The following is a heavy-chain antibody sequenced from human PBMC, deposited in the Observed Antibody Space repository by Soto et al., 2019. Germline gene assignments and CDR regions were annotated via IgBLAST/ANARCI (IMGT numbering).Heavy chain of an antibody. CDR1: RFTFNIYG. CDR2: VSYDGTNE. D-gene: IGHD6-19*01. CDR3: AGDMSMAVPGRGEYYYYYGMDF. J-gene: IGHJ6*02. V-gene: IGHV3-30*03. Sequence: GGSLRLSCAAYRFTFNIYGMHWVRQAPGTGLEWVAVVSYDGTNEYYADSVKGRFTISRDNSKNTLYLEMNSLRPEDTAVYYCAGDMSMAVPGRGEYYYYYGMDFWGRGTTVTVSS.